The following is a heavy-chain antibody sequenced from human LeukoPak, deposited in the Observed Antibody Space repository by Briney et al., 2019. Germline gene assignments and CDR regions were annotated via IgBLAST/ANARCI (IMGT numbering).Heavy chain of an antibody. Sequence: GGSLRLSCAASGFVFSSYAMHWVRQAPGKGLVWVSRIRGDGIVTNYADSVEGRFTISRDNAKNTVHLQMNSLRDDDTAVYYCARVNPADFNLWGRGTLVTVSS. CDR1: GFVFSSYA. CDR2: IRGDGIVT. V-gene: IGHV3-74*01. D-gene: IGHD1-14*01. J-gene: IGHJ2*01. CDR3: ARVNPADFNL.